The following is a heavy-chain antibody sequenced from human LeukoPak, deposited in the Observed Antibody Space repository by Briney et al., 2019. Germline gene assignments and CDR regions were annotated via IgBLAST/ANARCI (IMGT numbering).Heavy chain of an antibody. V-gene: IGHV4-4*07. CDR2: FYTCGST. D-gene: IGHD3-9*01. Sequence: PSVTLSLTCTVSGGSMNSYYWSWLPQPAGKGLEGFGRFYTCGSTNYNPSLKRRVVMSLDTAKNQFSLKLSSVTGADTGVYYCARALGGYYDIAGYCYYGGRGTRDSVFS. CDR3: ARALGGYYDIAGYCYY. CDR1: GGSMNSYY. J-gene: IGHJ2*01.